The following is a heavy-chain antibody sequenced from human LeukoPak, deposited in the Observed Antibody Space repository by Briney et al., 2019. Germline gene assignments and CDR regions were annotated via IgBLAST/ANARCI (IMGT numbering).Heavy chain of an antibody. CDR3: ARPYTVTTSCWFDP. V-gene: IGHV4-59*11. J-gene: IGHJ5*02. CDR1: GGSITSHY. Sequence: SGTLSLTCTVSGGSITSHYWTWLRQPPGRGREWMGYIQDSASTNYNTSLKHRVTISIDTSKSYFCLKLSSVTAADTAVYYCARPYTVTTSCWFDPWGQGTLVTVSS. CDR2: IQDSAST. D-gene: IGHD4-17*01.